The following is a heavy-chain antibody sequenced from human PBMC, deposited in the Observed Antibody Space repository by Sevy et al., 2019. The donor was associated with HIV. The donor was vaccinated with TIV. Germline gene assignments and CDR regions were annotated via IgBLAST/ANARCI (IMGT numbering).Heavy chain of an antibody. V-gene: IGHV3-30*02. Sequence: GGSLRLSCAASGFPFSSYGMHWVRQAPGKGLEWVAFIWYDGSNKYYADSVKGRFTVSRDNSKNTLYLQMNSLRGEDTAVYYCAKSRWTTVTAHYFDYWGRGTLVTVSS. J-gene: IGHJ4*02. CDR2: IWYDGSNK. CDR1: GFPFSSYG. CDR3: AKSRWTTVTAHYFDY. D-gene: IGHD4-17*01.